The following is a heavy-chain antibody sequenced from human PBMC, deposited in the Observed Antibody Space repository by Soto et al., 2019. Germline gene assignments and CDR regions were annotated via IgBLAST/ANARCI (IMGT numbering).Heavy chain of an antibody. J-gene: IGHJ5*02. D-gene: IGHD6-13*01. CDR2: IIPILGIA. V-gene: IGHV1-69*02. CDR1: GGTFSSYT. CDR3: ARGPYSSTPNWFDP. Sequence: QVQLVQSGAEVKKPGSSVKVSCKASGGTFSSYTISWVRRAPGQGLEWMGRIIPILGIANYAQKFQGRVTITADKSTSTAYMELSSLRSEDTAVYYCARGPYSSTPNWFDPWGQGTLVTVSS.